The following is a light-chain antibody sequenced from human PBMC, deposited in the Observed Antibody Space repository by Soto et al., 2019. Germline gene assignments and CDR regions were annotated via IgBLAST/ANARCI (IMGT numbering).Light chain of an antibody. Sequence: IVLTQSPGTLSLSPGERATLSCRASQTISITYLAWYQQKPGQSPRLLLYAASRRATGIPERFSGSGSGTDFTLAISRLEPEDFAVYYCQQYGSSPFTFGQGTRLEIK. V-gene: IGKV3-20*01. CDR1: QTISITY. J-gene: IGKJ5*01. CDR3: QQYGSSPFT. CDR2: AAS.